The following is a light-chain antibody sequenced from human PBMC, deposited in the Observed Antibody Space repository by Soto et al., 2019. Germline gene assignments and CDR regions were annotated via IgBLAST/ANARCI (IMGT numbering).Light chain of an antibody. CDR2: GNS. V-gene: IGLV1-40*01. J-gene: IGLJ2*01. CDR3: QSCDSQVV. CDR1: SSNIGAGYD. Sequence: QSVLTQPPSVSGAPGQRVTISCTGSSSNIGAGYDVHWYQQLPGTAPKLLIYGNSNRPSGVPDRFSGSKSGTSASLAITGLQAEDEADYYCQSCDSQVVFGGGTKVTVL.